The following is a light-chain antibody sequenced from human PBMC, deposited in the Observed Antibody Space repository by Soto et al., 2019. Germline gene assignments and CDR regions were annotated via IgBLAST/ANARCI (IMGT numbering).Light chain of an antibody. CDR2: QDS. J-gene: IGLJ2*01. CDR1: KLGDKY. V-gene: IGLV3-1*01. Sequence: SYELTQPPSVSVSPGQTASITCSGDKLGDKYACWYQQKPGQSPLLVIYQDSKRPSGIPERFFGSNSGNTATLTISGTQAMDEADYYCQAWDSSIAVVFGGGTKLTVL. CDR3: QAWDSSIAVV.